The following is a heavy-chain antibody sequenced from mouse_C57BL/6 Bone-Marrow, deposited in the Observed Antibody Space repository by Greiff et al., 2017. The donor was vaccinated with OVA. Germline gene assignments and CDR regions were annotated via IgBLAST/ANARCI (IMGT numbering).Heavy chain of an antibody. CDR3: ARREDYDYDSWFAY. CDR2: IYWDADK. J-gene: IGHJ3*01. Sequence: QVTLNVCGPGILQSSQTLSLTCSFSGFSLSTSGMGVSWIRQPSGKGLEWLAHIYWDADKRYNPSLKSRLTIAKDTSRNQLLLKITSVDTADTATYYCARREDYDYDSWFAYWGKGTLVTVSA. V-gene: IGHV8-12*01. D-gene: IGHD2-4*01. CDR1: GFSLSTSGMG.